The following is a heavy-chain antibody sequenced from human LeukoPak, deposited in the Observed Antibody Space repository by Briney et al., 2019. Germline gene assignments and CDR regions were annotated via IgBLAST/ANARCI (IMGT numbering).Heavy chain of an antibody. D-gene: IGHD3-10*01. V-gene: IGHV4-34*01. CDR3: ARELITMVRGVIGY. J-gene: IGHJ4*02. CDR2: INHSGST. CDR1: GGSFSGYY. Sequence: SETLSLTCAVYGGSFSGYYWSWIRQPPGKGLEWIGEINHSGSTNYNPSLKSRVTISVDTSKNQFSLKLSSVTAEDTAVYYCARELITMVRGVIGYWGQGTLVTVSS.